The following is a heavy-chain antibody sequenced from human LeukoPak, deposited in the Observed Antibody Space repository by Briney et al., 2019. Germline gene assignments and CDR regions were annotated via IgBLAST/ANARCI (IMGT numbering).Heavy chain of an antibody. D-gene: IGHD3-10*01. V-gene: IGHV1-2*02. J-gene: IGHJ4*02. CDR1: GYTFTGYY. Sequence: ASVKVSCKASGYTFTGYYMHWVRQAPGQGLEWMGWINPNSGGTNYAQKFQGRVTMTRDTSISIAYMELSRLRSDDTAVYYCARDKVTMALVLYDYWGQGTLVTVSS. CDR3: ARDKVTMALVLYDY. CDR2: INPNSGGT.